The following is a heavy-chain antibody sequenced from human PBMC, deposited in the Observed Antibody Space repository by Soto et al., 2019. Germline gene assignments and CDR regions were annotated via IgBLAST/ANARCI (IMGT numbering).Heavy chain of an antibody. V-gene: IGHV3-7*04. J-gene: IGHJ5*02. CDR2: MNPDGSEQ. CDR1: GFTFSDYW. Sequence: EVHLVESGGGLVQPGGSLRLSCAASGFTFSDYWMTWVRQTPGKGLEGVANMNPDGSEQYYLDSVKGRFTISRDNAKNSLYLQMNSLRGGDTAVYYCTRDLNHDCGPWGQGTQVIVSS. CDR3: TRDLNHDCGP. D-gene: IGHD2-21*01.